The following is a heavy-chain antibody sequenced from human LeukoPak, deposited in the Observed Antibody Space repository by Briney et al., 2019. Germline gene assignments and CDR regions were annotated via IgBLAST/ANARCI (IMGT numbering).Heavy chain of an antibody. Sequence: PGGSLRLSCAASGFTFSSYGMHWVRQAPGKGLEWVAFIRYDGSNKYYADSVKGRFTISRDNSKNTLYLQMNSLRAEDTAVYYCAKSSPSAFDILTGYGPTHYYYYYMDVWGKGITVTISS. CDR1: GFTFSSYG. CDR3: AKSSPSAFDILTGYGPTHYYYYYMDV. CDR2: IRYDGSNK. D-gene: IGHD3-9*01. V-gene: IGHV3-30*02. J-gene: IGHJ6*03.